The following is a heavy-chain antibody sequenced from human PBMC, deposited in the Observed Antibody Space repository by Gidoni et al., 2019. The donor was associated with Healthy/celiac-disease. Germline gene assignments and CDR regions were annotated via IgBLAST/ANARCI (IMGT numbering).Heavy chain of an antibody. CDR3: AKDHALNYDILTGYYISNYYYGMDV. CDR2: ISYDGSNK. D-gene: IGHD3-9*01. CDR1: GFTFSRYG. J-gene: IGHJ6*02. Sequence: QVQLVESGGGVVQPGRSMSISCAASGFTFSRYGIHWVRQAPGKGLEGVEVISYDGSNKYYADSVKGRFTISRDNSKNTLYLQMNSLRAEDTAVDDCAKDHALNYDILTGYYISNYYYGMDVWGQGTTVTVSS. V-gene: IGHV3-30*18.